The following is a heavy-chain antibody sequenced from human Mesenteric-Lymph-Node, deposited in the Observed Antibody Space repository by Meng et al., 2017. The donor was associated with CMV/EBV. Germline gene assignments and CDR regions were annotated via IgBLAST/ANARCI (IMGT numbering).Heavy chain of an antibody. CDR2: ISGSGGST. CDR1: GFTFDSYA. Sequence: GESLKISCAASGFTFDSYAMSWVRQAPGKGLEWVSAISGSGGSTYYADSVKGRFTISRDNSKNTLSLQMNGLRAEDTAVYYCARDPYRYSSGWGNFYYAMDVWSQGTTVTVSS. V-gene: IGHV3-23*01. J-gene: IGHJ6*02. D-gene: IGHD6-19*01. CDR3: ARDPYRYSSGWGNFYYAMDV.